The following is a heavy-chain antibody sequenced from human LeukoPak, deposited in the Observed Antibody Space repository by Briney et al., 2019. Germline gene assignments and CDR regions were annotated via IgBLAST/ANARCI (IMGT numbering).Heavy chain of an antibody. D-gene: IGHD3-10*01. CDR3: AGGSGSYYNWFDP. J-gene: IGHJ5*02. Sequence: GGSLRLSCAASGFTFSSYSMNWVRQAPGKGLEWVSYISSSSSTIYYADSAKGRFTISRDNAKNSLYLQMNSLRAEDTAVYYCAGGSGSYYNWFDPWGQGTLVTVSS. V-gene: IGHV3-48*01. CDR2: ISSSSSTI. CDR1: GFTFSSYS.